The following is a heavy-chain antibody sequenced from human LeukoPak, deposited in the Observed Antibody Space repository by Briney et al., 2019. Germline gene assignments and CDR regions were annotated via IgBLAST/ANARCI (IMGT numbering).Heavy chain of an antibody. V-gene: IGHV3-66*01. CDR2: IYSGGST. J-gene: IGHJ5*02. Sequence: GGSLRLSCAASGFTFSSYGMHWVRQAPGKGLEWVSVIYSGGSTYYADSVKGRFIISRDNSKNTVYLQMNSLRVEDTSVYYCYYASGSYPWGQGTLVTVSS. D-gene: IGHD3-10*01. CDR1: GFTFSSYG. CDR3: YYASGSYP.